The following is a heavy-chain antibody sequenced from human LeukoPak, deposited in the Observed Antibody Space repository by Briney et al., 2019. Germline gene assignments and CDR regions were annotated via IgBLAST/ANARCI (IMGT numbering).Heavy chain of an antibody. V-gene: IGHV1-46*01. J-gene: IGHJ4*02. Sequence: ASVKVSCKASGYTFTSYYMHWVRQAPGQGLEWMGIINPSGGSTSYTQKFQGRVTMTRDMSTSTVYMELSSLRSEDTAVYYCARTGVGRDGYADYWGQGTLVTVSS. D-gene: IGHD5-24*01. CDR3: ARTGVGRDGYADY. CDR2: INPSGGST. CDR1: GYTFTSYY.